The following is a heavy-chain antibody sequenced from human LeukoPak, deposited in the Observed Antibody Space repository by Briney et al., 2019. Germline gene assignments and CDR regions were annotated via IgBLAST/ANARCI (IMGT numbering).Heavy chain of an antibody. V-gene: IGHV5-51*01. CDR2: IYPGDSDT. CDR1: GYSFTSYW. D-gene: IGHD2-21*02. J-gene: IGHJ6*02. CDR3: ARQGGGDKRSHYYYGMDV. Sequence: GESLKISCKGSGYSFTSYWIGWVRQMPGKGLEWMGIIYPGDSDTRYSPSFQGQVTISADKSISTAYLQWSSLKASDTAMYYCARQGGGDKRSHYYYGMDVWGQGTTVTVSS.